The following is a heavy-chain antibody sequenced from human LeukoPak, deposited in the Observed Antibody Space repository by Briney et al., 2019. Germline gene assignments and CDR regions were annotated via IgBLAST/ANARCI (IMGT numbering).Heavy chain of an antibody. Sequence: PGGSLRLSCAASKFTFSHYAMHWARQAPGKGLEWVAVIWNDGSDKYYADSVKGRFTVSRDNSRNILYLQMDSLRAEDTGVYYCAKDAQRGFDYSNSLQHWGPGTLVTVSS. CDR1: KFTFSHYA. V-gene: IGHV3-33*06. CDR2: IWNDGSDK. D-gene: IGHD4-11*01. J-gene: IGHJ1*01. CDR3: AKDAQRGFDYSNSLQH.